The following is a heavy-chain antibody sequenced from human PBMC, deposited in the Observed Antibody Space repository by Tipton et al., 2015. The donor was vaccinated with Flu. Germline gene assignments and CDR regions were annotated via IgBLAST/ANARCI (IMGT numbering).Heavy chain of an antibody. D-gene: IGHD3-22*01. J-gene: IGHJ4*02. Sequence: TLSLTCTVSGGSISSSSYYWGWIRQPPGKGLEWIGSIYYSGSTYYNPSLKSRVTISVDTSKNQFSLKLSSVTAADTAVYYCASLAYYYDSSGYYDYRGQGTLVTVSS. V-gene: IGHV4-39*01. CDR3: ASLAYYYDSSGYYDY. CDR2: IYYSGST. CDR1: GGSISSSSYY.